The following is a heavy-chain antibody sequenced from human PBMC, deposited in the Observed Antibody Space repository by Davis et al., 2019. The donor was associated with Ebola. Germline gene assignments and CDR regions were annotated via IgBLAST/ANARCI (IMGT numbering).Heavy chain of an antibody. Sequence: GESLKIFCTASGFTFNKFQMTFVRQAPGKGLEWVSHISDSGSTTYYADSVKGRFPISRDNAKNSLYLQMNSLRAEDTAVYYCVPGTWIRGQGTLVTVSS. D-gene: IGHD5-18*01. CDR3: VPGTWI. CDR2: ISDSGSTT. CDR1: GFTFNKFQ. V-gene: IGHV3-48*03. J-gene: IGHJ4*02.